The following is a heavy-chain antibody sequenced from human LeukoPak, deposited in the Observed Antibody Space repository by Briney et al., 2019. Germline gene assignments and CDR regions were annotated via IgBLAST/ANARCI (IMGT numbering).Heavy chain of an antibody. D-gene: IGHD5-18*01. J-gene: IGHJ6*03. Sequence: QPGGSLRLSCAASGFTFSSYAMSWVRQAPGKGLEWVSGISGSGGSTYYADSVKGRFTISRDNAKNSLYLQMNRLRAEDTAVYYCARRRSYAYHYYYYSYMDVWGKGATVTISS. CDR1: GFTFSSYA. V-gene: IGHV3-23*01. CDR3: ARRRSYAYHYYYYSYMDV. CDR2: ISGSGGST.